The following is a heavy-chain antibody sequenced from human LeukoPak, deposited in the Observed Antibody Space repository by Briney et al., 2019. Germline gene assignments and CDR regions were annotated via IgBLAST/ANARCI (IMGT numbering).Heavy chain of an antibody. D-gene: IGHD2-15*01. CDR2: ISGSGGST. V-gene: IGHV3-23*01. CDR1: GFTFSSYA. J-gene: IGHJ4*02. CDR3: AKSGRRGYCSGGSRCSGNYFDY. Sequence: GGSLRLSCAASGFTFSSYAMSWVRQAPGKGLEWVSAISGSGGSTYYADSVKGRFTIYRDNYKKTLYLQMNSLRAEDTAVYYCAKSGRRGYCSGGSRCSGNYFDYWGQGTLVTVSS.